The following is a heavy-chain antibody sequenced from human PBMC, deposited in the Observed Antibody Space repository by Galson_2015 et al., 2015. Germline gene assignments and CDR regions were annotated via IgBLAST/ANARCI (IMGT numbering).Heavy chain of an antibody. CDR1: GGSFRRGASMRSGGYH. D-gene: IGHD4-17*01. Sequence: TLSLTCTVSGGSFRRGASMRSGGYHWSWIRQHPGKGLEWIGYIHYSGSTYYNPSLKSRVTISEDMSKNQFSLKLTSVTVADTAVYYCARGSLDYGDYDFGYWGQGTTVTVSS. CDR2: IHYSGST. V-gene: IGHV4-31*03. J-gene: IGHJ6*02. CDR3: ARGSLDYGDYDFGY.